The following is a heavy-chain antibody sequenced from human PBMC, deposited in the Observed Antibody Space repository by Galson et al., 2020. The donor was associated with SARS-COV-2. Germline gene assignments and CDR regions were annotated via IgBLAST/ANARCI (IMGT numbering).Heavy chain of an antibody. D-gene: IGHD6-6*01. CDR3: ARQAFSGSIAARGWLDP. Sequence: SETLSLTCRVSGDSIRSPSYYWAWIRQPPGKGLEWIGRVYFSGITYDNESLKRRVTMSVDTSNNQFSLSLRSVTAADTAVYYCARQAFSGSIAARGWLDPWGQGTLVTVSS. CDR1: GDSIRSPSYY. V-gene: IGHV4-39*01. CDR2: VYFSGIT. J-gene: IGHJ5*02.